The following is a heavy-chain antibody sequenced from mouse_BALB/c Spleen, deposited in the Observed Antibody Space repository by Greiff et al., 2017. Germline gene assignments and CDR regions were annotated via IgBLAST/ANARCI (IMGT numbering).Heavy chain of an antibody. Sequence: EVNVVESGGGLVQPGGSLRLSCATSGFTFTDYYMSWVRQPPGKALEWLGFIRNKANGYTTEYSASVKGRFTISRDNSQSILYLQMNTLRAEDSATYYCARDLGGIHRHAAWGQGTLVTVSA. CDR3: ARDLGGIHRHAA. V-gene: IGHV7-3*02. CDR1: GFTFTDYY. CDR2: IRNKANGYTT. D-gene: IGHD3-1*01. J-gene: IGHJ3*02.